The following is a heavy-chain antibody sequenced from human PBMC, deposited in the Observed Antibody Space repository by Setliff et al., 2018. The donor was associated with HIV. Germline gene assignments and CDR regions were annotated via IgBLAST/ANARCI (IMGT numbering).Heavy chain of an antibody. CDR1: GGSISSRDSS. V-gene: IGHV4-30-4*01. Sequence: SETLSLTCYVSGGSISSRDSSWTWIRQPPGKGLEWIAHIYSSGSPYYNPSLKSRVTISSDTSKNQFSLSLTSVTAADTAVYYCARGIENFWCGYIRWGQGTLVTVSS. CDR2: IYSSGSP. J-gene: IGHJ4*02. D-gene: IGHD3-3*01. CDR3: ARGIENFWCGYIR.